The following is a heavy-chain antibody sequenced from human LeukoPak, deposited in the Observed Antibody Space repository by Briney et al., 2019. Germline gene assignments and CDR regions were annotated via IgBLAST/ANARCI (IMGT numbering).Heavy chain of an antibody. J-gene: IGHJ5*02. V-gene: IGHV4-4*02. CDR3: ANENRGGSSWYSLAS. CDR2: IYHSGST. Sequence: SGTLSLTCAVSGGSISSSNWWSWVRQPPGKGLEWIGEIYHSGSTKYNPSLKSRVTISVQKSKNQFSLKLTSVTAADTAVYYCANENRGGSSWYSLASWGQGVLVTVSS. D-gene: IGHD6-13*01. CDR1: GGSISSSNW.